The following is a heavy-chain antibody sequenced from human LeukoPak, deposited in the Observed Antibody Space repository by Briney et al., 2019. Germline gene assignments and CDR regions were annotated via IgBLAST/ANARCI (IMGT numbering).Heavy chain of an antibody. D-gene: IGHD6-6*01. V-gene: IGHV4-59*01. Sequence: SESLSLTCTVSGDSISSYYWSWIRQPPGKGLEWIGYIYYSGSTNYNPSLKSRVTVSVDTSKNQFSLKLRYVTAADTAVYYCARAIIADRRGSWFDPWGQGTLVTVSS. CDR1: GDSISSYY. J-gene: IGHJ5*02. CDR2: IYYSGST. CDR3: ARAIIADRRGSWFDP.